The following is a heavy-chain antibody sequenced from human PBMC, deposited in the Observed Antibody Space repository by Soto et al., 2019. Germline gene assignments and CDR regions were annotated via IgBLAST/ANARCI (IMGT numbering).Heavy chain of an antibody. V-gene: IGHV3-23*01. D-gene: IGHD3-9*01. CDR1: GLTFSSYA. Sequence: PGGSLRLSCAASGLTFSSYAMSWVRQAPGKGLEWVSGIGGSGGNTYYADSVKGRFTISRDNSKNTLFLQMNSLRAEDTAEYYCARVVRYFDTPYGMDVWGQGTTVTVSS. CDR2: IGGSGGNT. CDR3: ARVVRYFDTPYGMDV. J-gene: IGHJ6*02.